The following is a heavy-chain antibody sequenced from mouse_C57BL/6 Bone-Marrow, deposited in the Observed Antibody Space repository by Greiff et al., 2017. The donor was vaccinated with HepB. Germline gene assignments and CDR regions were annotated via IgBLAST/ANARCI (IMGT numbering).Heavy chain of an antibody. CDR3: TGGGKAFDY. CDR1: GFTFSNYW. CDR2: IRLKSDNYAT. D-gene: IGHD1-1*01. J-gene: IGHJ2*01. V-gene: IGHV6-3*01. Sequence: EVKVVESGGGLVQPGGSMKLSCVASGFTFSNYWMNWVRQSPEKGLEWVAQIRLKSDNYATHYAESVKGRFTISRDDSKSSVYLQMNNLRAEDTGIYYCTGGGKAFDYWGQGTTLTVSS.